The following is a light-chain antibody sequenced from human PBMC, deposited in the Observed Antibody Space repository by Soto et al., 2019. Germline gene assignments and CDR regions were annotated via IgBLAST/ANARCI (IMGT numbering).Light chain of an antibody. CDR2: EVY. Sequence: QSVLTQPPSASGSPGQSVTISCTGTSSDVGGYNYVSWYQQHPGKAPKLIIYEVYKRPSGVPDRFSGSKSGNTAALTVSGLQAEDEADYFCSLKVGTNRYFFGTGTKVTVL. CDR3: SLKVGTNRYF. V-gene: IGLV2-8*01. J-gene: IGLJ1*01. CDR1: SSDVGGYNY.